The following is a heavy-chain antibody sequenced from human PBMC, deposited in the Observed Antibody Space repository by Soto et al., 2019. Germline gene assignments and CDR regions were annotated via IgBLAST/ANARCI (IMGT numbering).Heavy chain of an antibody. J-gene: IGHJ4*02. D-gene: IGHD6-25*01. CDR3: GRGGRIVAAASVD. CDR2: INSDGSST. CDR1: GLTFSNYW. V-gene: IGHV3-74*01. Sequence: EVQLVESGGGLVQPGGSLRLSCAVSGLTFSNYWMNWVRQAPGKGLVWVSRINSDGSSTDYADSVKGRFTISRDNARNTLYLEMHSLRAEDTALYYCGRGGRIVAAASVDWGQVTLVTVSS.